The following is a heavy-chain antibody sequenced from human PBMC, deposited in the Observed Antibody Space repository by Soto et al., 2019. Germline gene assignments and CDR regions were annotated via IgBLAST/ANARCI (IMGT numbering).Heavy chain of an antibody. CDR2: ISAYNGNT. V-gene: IGHV1-18*01. D-gene: IGHD1-26*01. J-gene: IGHJ5*02. CDR3: PRVVGALGQWFDP. CDR1: GYTFTSYG. Sequence: QVQLGQSGAEVKKPGASVKVSCKAPGYTFTSYGISWVRQAPGQGLEWMGRISAYNGNTNYAQKLKGRVTMTTDTSASTANMELRSLRSGGTAVYYCPRVVGALGQWFDPWGQGTLVTVSS.